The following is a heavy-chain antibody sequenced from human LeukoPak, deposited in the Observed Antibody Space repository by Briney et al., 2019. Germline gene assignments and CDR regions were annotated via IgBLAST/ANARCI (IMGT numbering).Heavy chain of an antibody. Sequence: SETLSLTCTVSGGSITTYYWSWIRQPPGKGLEWIGYMYTTGNTNYNPSLASRVTLSLDASKNQFSLTLSSVTAADTAVYYCAKHDTLFRAAHFYMDVWGKGTTVTVSS. V-gene: IGHV4-59*08. J-gene: IGHJ6*03. CDR1: GGSITTYY. CDR3: AKHDTLFRAAHFYMDV. D-gene: IGHD3-3*01. CDR2: MYTTGNT.